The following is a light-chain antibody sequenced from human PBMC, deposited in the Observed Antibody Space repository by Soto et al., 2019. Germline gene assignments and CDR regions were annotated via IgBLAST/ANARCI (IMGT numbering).Light chain of an antibody. CDR2: GNT. CDR1: SSNIGAGYD. V-gene: IGLV1-40*01. CDR3: QSYDGTLSGDV. Sequence: QSVLTQPPSVSGAPGQRVTISCTGSSSNIGAGYDAQWYQQVPGAAPKLLIYGNTNRPSWVPDRFSGSKSGTSASLAITGLQAEDEADYYCQSYDGTLSGDVFGRGLKVAVL. J-gene: IGLJ1*01.